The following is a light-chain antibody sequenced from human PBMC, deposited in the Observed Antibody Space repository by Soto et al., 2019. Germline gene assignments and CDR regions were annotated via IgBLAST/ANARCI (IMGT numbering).Light chain of an antibody. J-gene: IGKJ2*01. CDR3: QESFSPLYT. Sequence: DIQLTQSPSSLSASVGDRVTITCRASQTIHNFLNWYQQTPGKAPKLLIYAASNLRGGVPSRFSGGGSGTDFTLTINRLQPADFATYYCQESFSPLYTFGRGTMLDI. V-gene: IGKV1-39*01. CDR2: AAS. CDR1: QTIHNF.